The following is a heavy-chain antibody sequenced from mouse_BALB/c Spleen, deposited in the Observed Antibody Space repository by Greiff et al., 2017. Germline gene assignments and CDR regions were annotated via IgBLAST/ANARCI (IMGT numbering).Heavy chain of an antibody. CDR2: IDPENGDT. CDR1: GFNIKDYY. V-gene: IGHV14-4*02. J-gene: IGHJ4*01. D-gene: IGHD1-1*02. Sequence: VQLQQSGAELVRSGASVKLSCTASGFNIKDYYMHWVKQRPEQGLEWIGWIDPENGDTEYAPKFQGKATMTADTSSNTAYLQLSSLTSEDTAVYYCNKVATDAMDYWGQGTSGTVSS. CDR3: NKVATDAMDY.